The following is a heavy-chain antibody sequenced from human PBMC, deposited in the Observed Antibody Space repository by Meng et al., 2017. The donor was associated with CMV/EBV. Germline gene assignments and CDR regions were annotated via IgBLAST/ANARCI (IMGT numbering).Heavy chain of an antibody. D-gene: IGHD6-13*01. CDR2: IYYSGST. V-gene: IGHV4-39*07. Sequence: SETLSLTCTVSGGSISSSSYYWGWIRQPPGKGLEWIGSIYYSGSTYYNPSLKSRVTISVDTSKNQFSLKLSSVTAADTAMYYCARVGSSSWYDLNYFDYWGQGTLVTVSS. CDR3: ARVGSSSWYDLNYFDY. CDR1: GGSISSSSYY. J-gene: IGHJ4*02.